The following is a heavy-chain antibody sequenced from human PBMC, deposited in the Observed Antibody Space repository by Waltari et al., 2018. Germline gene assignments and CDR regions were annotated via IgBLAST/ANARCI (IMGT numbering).Heavy chain of an antibody. V-gene: IGHV1-69*01. CDR3: AGGPVSVATMGCFDY. Sequence: VQLVQSGAEVTKPGPSAKVSCKASGGTFSSSALSWVRQAPGQGLEWMGGIIPIFGTANYAQKFQGRVTITADESTSTAYMELSSLRSEDTAVYYCAGGPVSVATMGCFDYWGQGTLVTVSS. CDR2: IIPIFGTA. CDR1: GGTFSSSA. D-gene: IGHD5-12*01. J-gene: IGHJ4*02.